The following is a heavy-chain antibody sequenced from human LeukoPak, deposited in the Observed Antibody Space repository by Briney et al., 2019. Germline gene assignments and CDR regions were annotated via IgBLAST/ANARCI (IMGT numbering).Heavy chain of an antibody. CDR3: ARAVQRWLHHGEV. CDR1: VSSISSYY. CDR2: IYYSGST. V-gene: IGHV4-59*12. Sequence: SEMLPLTSTVAVSSISSYYQCFIRQPPGKRLEWTGNIYYSGSTNYDPSLKGRVTISVVTSKNQFSLKLSCVTAADTAVYYCARAVQRWLHHGEVWGQGTMVTVSS. D-gene: IGHD5-24*01. J-gene: IGHJ3*01.